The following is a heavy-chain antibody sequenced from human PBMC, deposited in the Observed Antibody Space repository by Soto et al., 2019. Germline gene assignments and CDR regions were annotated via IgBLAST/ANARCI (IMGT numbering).Heavy chain of an antibody. J-gene: IGHJ4*02. V-gene: IGHV1-69*13. CDR3: ARCYGSGSYTHFDY. CDR2: IIPIFGTA. D-gene: IGHD3-10*01. CDR1: GGTFSSYA. Sequence: GASVKVSCKASGGTFSSYAISWVRQAPGQGLEWMGGIIPIFGTANYAQKFQGRVTITADESTSTAYMELSSLRSEDTTVYYCARCYGSGSYTHFDYWGQGNPVPVPS.